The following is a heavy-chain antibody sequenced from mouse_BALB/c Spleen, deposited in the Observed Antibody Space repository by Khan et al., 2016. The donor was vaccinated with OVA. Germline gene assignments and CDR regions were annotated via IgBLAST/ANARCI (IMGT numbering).Heavy chain of an antibody. CDR2: IDPANGNT. J-gene: IGHJ3*01. CDR1: GFDIKDAF. CDR3: SDLGAY. Sequence: VQLQQSGAEIVKPGASVKLSCTGSGFDIKDAFIHWVRQRPEQGLEWIGRIDPANGNTKFDTKFQGKATITADTSSNTAYLQLSSLTSEDTAVDYWSDLGAYWGQGTLVTVSA. V-gene: IGHV14-3*02. D-gene: IGHD4-1*01.